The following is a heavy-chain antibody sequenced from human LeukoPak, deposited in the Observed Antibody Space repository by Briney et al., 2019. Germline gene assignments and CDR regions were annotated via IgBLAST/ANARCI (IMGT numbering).Heavy chain of an antibody. CDR2: ISSSGSTI. V-gene: IGHV3-48*04. CDR1: GFTFSSYW. J-gene: IGHJ6*03. Sequence: GGSLRLSCAASGFTFSSYWMSWVRQAPGKGLEWVSYISSSGSTIYYADSVKGRFTISRDNAKNSLYLQMNSLRAEDTAVYYCAIDLFDYMDVWGKGTTVTVSS. CDR3: AIDLFDYMDV. D-gene: IGHD2-21*01.